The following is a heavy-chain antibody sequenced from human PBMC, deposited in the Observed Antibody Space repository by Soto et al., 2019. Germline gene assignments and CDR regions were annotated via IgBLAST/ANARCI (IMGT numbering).Heavy chain of an antibody. CDR3: ARGFSGGYYYGMDV. CDR2: IIPMYNKP. J-gene: IGHJ6*01. Sequence: QVQLVQSGAEVKKPGSSVRVSCQASGGTFTTYAFNWVRQAPGQGLEWMGGIIPMYNKPNYAPTFLGRVTISADPSTCTACMELTTLRSEVTGVDFCARGFSGGYYYGMDVWGQRNTVTVSS. D-gene: IGHD5-12*01. V-gene: IGHV1-69*01. CDR1: GGTFTTYA.